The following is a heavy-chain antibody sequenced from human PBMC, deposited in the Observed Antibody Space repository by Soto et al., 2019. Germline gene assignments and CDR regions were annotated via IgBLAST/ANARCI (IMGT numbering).Heavy chain of an antibody. D-gene: IGHD1-1*01. CDR2: IYSGSST. Sequence: GGSLRLSCAASGFTVSSNYMSWVRQALGKGLEWVSVIYSGSSTYYADSVKGRFTISRDNSKNTLYLQMNSLRAEDTAVYYCARAGRLDLFDYWGQGTLVTVSS. CDR1: GFTVSSNY. V-gene: IGHV3-53*01. J-gene: IGHJ4*02. CDR3: ARAGRLDLFDY.